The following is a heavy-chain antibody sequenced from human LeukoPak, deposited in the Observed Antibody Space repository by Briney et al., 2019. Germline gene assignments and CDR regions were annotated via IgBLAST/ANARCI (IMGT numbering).Heavy chain of an antibody. D-gene: IGHD3-22*01. CDR3: AREVSNYYDSSGYSYYMDV. Sequence: ASVKVSCKASGYTFTDYYIHWVRQAPGQGPEFMGWINTKSGDTNYAQKFQGRVTMTRDTSISTAYMELSRLRSDDTAVYYCAREVSNYYDSSGYSYYMDVWGKGTTVTVSS. J-gene: IGHJ6*03. CDR2: INTKSGDT. V-gene: IGHV1-2*02. CDR1: GYTFTDYY.